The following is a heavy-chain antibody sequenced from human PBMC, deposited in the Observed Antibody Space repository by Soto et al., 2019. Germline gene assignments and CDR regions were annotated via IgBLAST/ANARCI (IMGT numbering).Heavy chain of an antibody. Sequence: EVQLVESGGGLVQPGGSLRLSCAASGFTFSSYSMNWVRQAPGKGLEWVSYISSSSSTIYYADSVKGRFTISRDNAKNSLYLQMNSLRAEYTAVYYCARDRAEYDFWSGYRHDAFDIWGQGTMVTVSS. CDR2: ISSSSSTI. V-gene: IGHV3-48*01. J-gene: IGHJ3*02. D-gene: IGHD3-3*01. CDR1: GFTFSSYS. CDR3: ARDRAEYDFWSGYRHDAFDI.